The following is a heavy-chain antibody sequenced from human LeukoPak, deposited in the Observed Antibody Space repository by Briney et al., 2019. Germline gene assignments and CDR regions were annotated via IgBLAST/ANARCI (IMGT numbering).Heavy chain of an antibody. CDR2: IYYTGSS. CDR3: ARGYGPFDP. D-gene: IGHD5-12*01. J-gene: IGHJ5*02. Sequence: PSETLSLTCAVSGGSISSSGHFWSWIRQHPGNGLEWIGYIYYTGSSYYNPSLKSRLTISVDTSENQFSLKLSSVTAADTAVYYCARGYGPFDPWGQGTLVTVSS. V-gene: IGHV4-31*02. CDR1: GGSISSSGHF.